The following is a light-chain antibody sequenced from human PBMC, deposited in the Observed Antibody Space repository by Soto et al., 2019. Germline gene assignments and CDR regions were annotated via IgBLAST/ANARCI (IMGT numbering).Light chain of an antibody. J-gene: IGKJ2*01. Sequence: EIVMTQSPATLSVSPGERATLSCRASQSVSSNLAWYQQKPGQAPRLLIYGASTRSTGIPARFSGSGSGTEFTLTISSLLSEDFAVYYCQQYNSSPPYTFGQGTKLEIK. CDR3: QQYNSSPPYT. CDR2: GAS. CDR1: QSVSSN. V-gene: IGKV3-15*01.